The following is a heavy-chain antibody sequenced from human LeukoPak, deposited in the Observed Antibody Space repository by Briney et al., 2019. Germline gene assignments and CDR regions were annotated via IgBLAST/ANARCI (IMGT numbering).Heavy chain of an antibody. D-gene: IGHD2-21*02. V-gene: IGHV3-23*01. Sequence: PGGSLRLSCSVSGFSVSNNYMSWVRQAPGKGLEWVSAIASGGGATYYADSVKGRFTISRDNPKNTLYLQMNSLRVEDTAVYYCAKLEGPTADWGQGTLVTVSS. J-gene: IGHJ4*02. CDR1: GFSVSNNY. CDR2: IASGGGAT. CDR3: AKLEGPTAD.